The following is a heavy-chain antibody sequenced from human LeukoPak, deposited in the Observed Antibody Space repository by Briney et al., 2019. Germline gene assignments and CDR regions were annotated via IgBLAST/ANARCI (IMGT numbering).Heavy chain of an antibody. CDR1: GGSISSGSYY. V-gene: IGHV4-61*02. CDR2: IYTSGST. D-gene: IGHD3-9*01. CDR3: ARGASRYFDWSVLFDP. J-gene: IGHJ5*02. Sequence: SQTLSLTCTVSGGSISSGSYYWSWIRQPAGKGLEWIGRIYTSGSTNYNPSLKSRVTISVDTSKNQFSLKLSSVTAADTAVYYCARGASRYFDWSVLFDPWGQGTLVTVSS.